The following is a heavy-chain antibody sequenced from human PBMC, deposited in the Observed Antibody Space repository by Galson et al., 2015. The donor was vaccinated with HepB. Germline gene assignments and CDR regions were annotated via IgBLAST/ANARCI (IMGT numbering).Heavy chain of an antibody. D-gene: IGHD6-19*01. V-gene: IGHV5-51*01. CDR3: ARRGKPGYSSGWYNY. CDR1: GYSFTTYW. Sequence: QSGAEVKKPGESLKISCKGSGYSFTTYWIGWVRQMPGKGLEWMGIIYPGDSDTRYSPSFQGRVTISVDKPISTAYLQWSSLKASDTAMYYCARRGKPGYSSGWYNYWGRGTLVTVSS. CDR2: IYPGDSDT. J-gene: IGHJ2*01.